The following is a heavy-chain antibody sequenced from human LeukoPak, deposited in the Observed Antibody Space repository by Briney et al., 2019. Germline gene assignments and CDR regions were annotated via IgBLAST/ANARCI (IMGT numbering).Heavy chain of an antibody. J-gene: IGHJ4*02. D-gene: IGHD6-13*01. CDR1: EFSVGSNY. CDR2: IYSGGST. CDR3: ARGVYAILGGIAAAGTIDY. Sequence: RGSLRLSCAASEFSVGSNYMTWVRQAPGKGLEWVSLIYSGGSTYYADSVKGRFTISRDNSKNTLYLQMNSLRAEDTAVYYCARGVYAILGGIAAAGTIDYWGQGTLVTVSS. V-gene: IGHV3-66*01.